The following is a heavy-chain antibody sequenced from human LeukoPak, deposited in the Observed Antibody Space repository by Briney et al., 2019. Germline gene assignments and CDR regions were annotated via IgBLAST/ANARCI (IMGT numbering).Heavy chain of an antibody. CDR1: GFTFSSSA. V-gene: IGHV3-23*01. J-gene: IGHJ5*02. CDR2: ISGSGSGGST. Sequence: SGGSLRLSCAASGFTFSSSAMSWVRQAPGKGLEWVSNISGSGSGGSTYYADSVKGRFTIPRDNSKNTLYLQMNSLRAEDTAVYYCAKYSSSSWYNWFDPWGQGTLVTVSS. D-gene: IGHD6-13*01. CDR3: AKYSSSSWYNWFDP.